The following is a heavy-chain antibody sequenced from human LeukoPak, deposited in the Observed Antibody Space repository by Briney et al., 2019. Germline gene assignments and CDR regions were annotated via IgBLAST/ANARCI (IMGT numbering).Heavy chain of an antibody. V-gene: IGHV3-7*01. CDR2: MKPDGSEK. J-gene: IGHJ4*02. CDR1: GFTFSKYW. D-gene: IGHD4-17*01. CDR3: ARERDDYDDPGPLDY. Sequence: GGSLRLSCAASGFTFSKYWISWVRQAPGKGLDWVANMKPDGSEKYYVHSVKGRFTISRDNAKNSLYLQMNSLRAEDTAVYYCARERDDYDDPGPLDYWGQGTLVTVSS.